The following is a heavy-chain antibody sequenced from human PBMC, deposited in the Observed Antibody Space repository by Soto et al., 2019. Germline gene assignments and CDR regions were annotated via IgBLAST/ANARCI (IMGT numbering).Heavy chain of an antibody. Sequence: ASVKVSCKASGYTFTSYYMHWVRRAPGQGLEWMGIINPSGGSTSYAQKFQGRVTMTRDTSTSTVYMELSSLRSEDTAVYYCARIGRTTVTTDYWGQGTLVTVSS. D-gene: IGHD4-17*01. CDR2: INPSGGST. J-gene: IGHJ4*02. CDR3: ARIGRTTVTTDY. V-gene: IGHV1-46*03. CDR1: GYTFTSYY.